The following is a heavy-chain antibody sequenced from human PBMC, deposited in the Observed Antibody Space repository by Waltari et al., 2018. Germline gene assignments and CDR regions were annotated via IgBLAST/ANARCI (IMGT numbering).Heavy chain of an antibody. CDR2: ILPMLGII. V-gene: IGHV1-69*04. CDR1: GGTFSSNA. CDR3: ARSPQLTTANWFDP. D-gene: IGHD3-3*01. J-gene: IGHJ5*02. Sequence: QVHLVQSGDELKEPGSSVRVSCKVSGGTFSSNAFSWVRQAPGQGLEWMGGILPMLGIINYAQRFQGRLTITADEFTNTAYMDINSLTSEDTAVYYCARSPQLTTANWFDPWGQGTLVTVSS.